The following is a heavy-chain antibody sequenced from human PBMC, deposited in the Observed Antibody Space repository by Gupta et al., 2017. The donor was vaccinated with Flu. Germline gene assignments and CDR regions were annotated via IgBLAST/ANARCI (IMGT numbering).Heavy chain of an antibody. CDR2: IYYSGTT. CDR3: ARQDIVVVAAALPHFDY. D-gene: IGHD2-2*01. J-gene: IGHJ4*02. V-gene: IGHV4-39*01. Sequence: QLQLQESGPGLVKPSETLSLTCTVSGGSISSSSYYWGWIRQPPGKGLEWIGSIYYSGTTHYNPSRCSRVTMSVDTSTNQFSLRLSSVTAADTAVYYCARQDIVVVAAALPHFDYWGQGTLVTVSS. CDR1: GGSISSSSYY.